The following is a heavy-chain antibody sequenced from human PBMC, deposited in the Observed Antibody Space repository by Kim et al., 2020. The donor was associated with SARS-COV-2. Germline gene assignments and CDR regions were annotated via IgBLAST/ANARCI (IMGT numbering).Heavy chain of an antibody. Sequence: GGSLRLSCAASGFTFSSYAMSWVRQAPGKGLEWVSAISGSGGSTYYADSVKGRFTISRDNSKNTLYLQMNSLRAEDTAVYYCAKDYMGLLAAAGSLGYWGQGTLVTVSS. CDR3: AKDYMGLLAAAGSLGY. CDR2: ISGSGGST. V-gene: IGHV3-23*01. J-gene: IGHJ4*02. D-gene: IGHD6-13*01. CDR1: GFTFSSYA.